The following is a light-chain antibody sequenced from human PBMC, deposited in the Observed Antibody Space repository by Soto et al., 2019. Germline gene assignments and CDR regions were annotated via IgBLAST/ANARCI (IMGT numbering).Light chain of an antibody. J-gene: IGKJ2*01. V-gene: IGKV3-20*01. CDR3: QQYGSSPQDT. Sequence: EIVLTQSPGTLSLSPGERATLSCRASQSVSSSYLAWYQQKPGQAPRLLIYGASSRATGIPDRFSGSGSGTEFTLTISRLEPDDFAVYYCQQYGSSPQDTFGQGTKLEIK. CDR1: QSVSSSY. CDR2: GAS.